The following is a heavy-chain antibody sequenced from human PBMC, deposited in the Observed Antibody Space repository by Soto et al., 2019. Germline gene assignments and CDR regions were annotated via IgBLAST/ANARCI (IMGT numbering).Heavy chain of an antibody. CDR3: ASIYCSSTSCYTDYYYGMDV. CDR2: IIPIFGTA. J-gene: IGHJ6*02. CDR1: GGTFSSYA. V-gene: IGHV1-69*13. D-gene: IGHD2-2*02. Sequence: SVKVSCKASGGTFSSYAISWVRQAPGQGLEWMGGIIPIFGTANYAQKFQGRVTITADESTSTAYMELSSLRSEDTAVYYCASIYCSSTSCYTDYYYGMDVWGQGTTVTVSS.